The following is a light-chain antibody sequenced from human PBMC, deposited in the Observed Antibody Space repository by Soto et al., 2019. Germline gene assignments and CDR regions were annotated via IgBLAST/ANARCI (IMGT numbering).Light chain of an antibody. CDR2: AAS. CDR3: QQSYSMPYA. V-gene: IGKV1-39*01. CDR1: QTTNNY. Sequence: DIQMTQSPSSLSASLGDRVTITCRASQTTNNYLDWYQLKPGKAPKLLIYAASTLQTGVPSRFTGSGSGTDFTLTIISLQPEDYATYFCQQSYSMPYAFGPRTKVDIK. J-gene: IGKJ2*01.